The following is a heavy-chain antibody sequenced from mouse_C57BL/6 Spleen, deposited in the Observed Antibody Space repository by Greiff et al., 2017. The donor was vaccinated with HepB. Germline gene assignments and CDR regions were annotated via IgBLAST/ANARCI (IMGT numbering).Heavy chain of an antibody. J-gene: IGHJ2*01. D-gene: IGHD1-1*01. CDR3: ARPPTVKSGYYFDY. Sequence: LVESGPELVKPGASVKISCKASGYAFSSSWMNWVKQRPGKGLEWIGRIYPGDGDTNYNGKFKGKATLTADKSSSTAYMQLSSLTSEDSAVYFCARPPTVKSGYYFDYWGQGTTLTVSS. CDR1: GYAFSSSW. CDR2: IYPGDGDT. V-gene: IGHV1-82*01.